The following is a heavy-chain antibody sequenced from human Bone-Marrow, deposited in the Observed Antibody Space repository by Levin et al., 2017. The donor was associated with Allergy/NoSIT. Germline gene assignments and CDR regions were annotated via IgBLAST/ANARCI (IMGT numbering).Heavy chain of an antibody. CDR3: AKGIKATTQGVYKFYLYGMDV. CDR2: ISYDGGKQ. V-gene: IGHV3-30*18. Sequence: SCAASGFSFSNYGLHWVRQAPGKGLEWVAVISYDGGKQYYADSVKDRFTISRDNSKNTLYLQMSSLKPEDTAVYYCAKGIKATTQGVYKFYLYGMDVRGVATTVTVSS. J-gene: IGHJ6*02. CDR1: GFSFSNYG. D-gene: IGHD1-7*01.